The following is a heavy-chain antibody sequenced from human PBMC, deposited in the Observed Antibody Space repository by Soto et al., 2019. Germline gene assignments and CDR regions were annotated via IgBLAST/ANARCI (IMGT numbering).Heavy chain of an antibody. D-gene: IGHD6-19*01. CDR1: GYTLTELP. CDR3: ATTGKIYSSGWYIWLDS. CDR2: FDPEDGET. J-gene: IGHJ5*01. Sequence: ASVKVSCKVSGYTLTELPMHWVRQAPGKGLEWMGGFDPEDGETIYAQKFQGRVTMTEDTSTDTAYMELSSLRSEDTAVYYCATTGKIYSSGWYIWLDSWGQGTLVTVSS. V-gene: IGHV1-24*01.